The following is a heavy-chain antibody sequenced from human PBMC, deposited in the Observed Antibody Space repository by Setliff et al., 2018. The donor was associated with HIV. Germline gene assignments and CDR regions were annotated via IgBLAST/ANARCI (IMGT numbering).Heavy chain of an antibody. J-gene: IGHJ4*02. CDR3: ARDVAPPLAGDVWSGNGL. Sequence: TSETLSLTCSVSGGSIRSHYWSWIRQAPGKGLQWIGNVYYRAKTGATTDHNPSLRSRISISLDVSKNQLSLRLRSVTAADTAIYYCARDVAPPLAGDVWSGNGLWGQGTQVTVS. CDR2: VYYRAKTGATT. CDR1: GGSIRSHY. D-gene: IGHD3-3*01. V-gene: IGHV4-59*11.